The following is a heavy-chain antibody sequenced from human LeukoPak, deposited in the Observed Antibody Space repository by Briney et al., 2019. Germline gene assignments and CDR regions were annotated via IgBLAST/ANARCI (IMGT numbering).Heavy chain of an antibody. Sequence: GGSLRLSCAASGFTFSSYSMNWVRQAPGKGLEWVSYISGSGSSIYYADAVKGRFTISRDNAKNSLDLHMSSLRDEDTAVYYCARDRITMVGKTIITSAGRSGMDVWGQGTTVTVSS. J-gene: IGHJ6*02. CDR3: ARDRITMVGKTIITSAGRSGMDV. D-gene: IGHD3-10*01. V-gene: IGHV3-48*02. CDR2: ISGSGSSI. CDR1: GFTFSSYS.